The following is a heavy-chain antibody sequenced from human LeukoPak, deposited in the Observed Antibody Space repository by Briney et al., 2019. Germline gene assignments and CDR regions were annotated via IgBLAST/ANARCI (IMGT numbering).Heavy chain of an antibody. CDR2: INPNSGGT. CDR1: GYTFTGHY. Sequence: ASVKVSCKASGYTFTGHYIHWVRQAPGQGLEWMGFINPNSGGTNYAQKFQGRVTMTRDASVSTAYMELSRLTSDDTAVYYCVRVGHTSGWDFDYWGQGTLVTVS. D-gene: IGHD6-19*01. V-gene: IGHV1-2*02. J-gene: IGHJ4*02. CDR3: VRVGHTSGWDFDY.